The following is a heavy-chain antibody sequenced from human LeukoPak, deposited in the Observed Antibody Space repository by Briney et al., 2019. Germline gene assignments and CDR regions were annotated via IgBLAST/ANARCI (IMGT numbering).Heavy chain of an antibody. CDR3: AKDPLSPAVATIYAFDI. J-gene: IGHJ3*02. Sequence: PGGSLRLSCAASGFTFSSYGMHWVRQAPGKGLEWVAFVRFDGSNKYYADSVKGRFTISRDNSKNTLYLQMNSLRPEDTAVYYCAKDPLSPAVATIYAFDIWGQGTMVTVSS. D-gene: IGHD5-12*01. CDR1: GFTFSSYG. CDR2: VRFDGSNK. V-gene: IGHV3-30*02.